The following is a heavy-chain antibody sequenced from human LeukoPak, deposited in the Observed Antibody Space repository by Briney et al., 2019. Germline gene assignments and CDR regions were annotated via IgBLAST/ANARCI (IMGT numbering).Heavy chain of an antibody. V-gene: IGHV1-2*04. CDR2: INPNSGGT. CDR1: GYTFTGYY. J-gene: IGHJ4*02. CDR3: ARGNSGSYYGFDY. D-gene: IGHD1-26*01. Sequence: ASVKVSCKASGYTFTGYYMHWVRQAPGQGLEWMGWINPNSGGTNYAQKFQGWVTMTRDTSISTAYMELSRLRSDDTAVYYCARGNSGSYYGFDYWGQGTLVTVSS.